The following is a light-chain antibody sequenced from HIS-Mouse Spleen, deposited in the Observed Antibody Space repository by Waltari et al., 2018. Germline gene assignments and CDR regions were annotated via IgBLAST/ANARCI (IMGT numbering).Light chain of an antibody. J-gene: IGLJ2*01. CDR3: YSAADNNVV. Sequence: SYELTQPSSVSVSPGQTARITCSGDVLAKKYARWFQQKPGQAPLLVIYKDRERPSGFPGRFSGSSSGTTVTLTISGAQVEDEADYYCYSAADNNVVFGGGTKLTVL. CDR2: KDR. V-gene: IGLV3-27*01. CDR1: VLAKKY.